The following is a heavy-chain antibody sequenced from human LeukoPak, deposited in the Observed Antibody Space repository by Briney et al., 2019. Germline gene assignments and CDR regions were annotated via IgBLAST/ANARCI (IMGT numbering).Heavy chain of an antibody. J-gene: IGHJ5*02. CDR3: ARDYGDYWRFDP. D-gene: IGHD4-17*01. CDR1: EYTFTGYY. Sequence: ASVKVSCKASEYTFTGYYMHWVRQAPGQGLEWMGWINPNSGGTNFAQKLQGRVTMTRDTSISTAYMELSRLRSDDTAVYYCARDYGDYWRFDPWGQGTLVTVSS. CDR2: INPNSGGT. V-gene: IGHV1-2*02.